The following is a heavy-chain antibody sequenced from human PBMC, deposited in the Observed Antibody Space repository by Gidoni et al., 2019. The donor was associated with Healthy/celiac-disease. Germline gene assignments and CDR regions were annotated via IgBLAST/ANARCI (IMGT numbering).Heavy chain of an antibody. CDR2: ISYDGSNK. J-gene: IGHJ4*02. CDR1: GFTFSSYG. CDR3: AKLSTTVTAFDY. D-gene: IGHD4-17*01. V-gene: IGHV3-30*18. Sequence: QVQLVESGGGVVKPGRSLRLSCAASGFTFSSYGMHWVRQAPGKGLGWVAVISYDGSNKYYADSVKGRFTISRDNSKNTLYLQMNSLRAEDTAVYYCAKLSTTVTAFDYWGQGTLVTVSS.